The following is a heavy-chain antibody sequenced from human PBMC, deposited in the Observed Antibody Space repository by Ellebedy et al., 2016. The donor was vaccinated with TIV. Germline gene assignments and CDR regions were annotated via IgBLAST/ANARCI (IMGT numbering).Heavy chain of an antibody. J-gene: IGHJ2*01. CDR1: NDSIGRYF. D-gene: IGHD4-11*01. CDR2: IFYSGTT. V-gene: IGHV4-59*01. CDR3: ARRLRYSDWYFDL. Sequence: MPSETLSLTCTVSNDSIGRYFWNWMRQTPGKGLEWIGDIFYSGTTTYNPSLQSRVAISVDTSKNQFSLKLSSVTAADTAIYYCARRLRYSDWYFDLWGRGTLVTVS.